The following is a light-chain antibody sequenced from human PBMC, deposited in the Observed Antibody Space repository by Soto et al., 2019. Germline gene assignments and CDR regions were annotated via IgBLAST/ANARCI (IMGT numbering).Light chain of an antibody. CDR2: DAS. Sequence: DIQMTQSPSPLSASVGDRVTITCQVSQDISNYLNWYQQKPGKAPKLLIYDASNLETGVPSRFSGSGSGTDFTFTISSLQPEDIATYYCQQYDNLPLTFGGGTKVDIK. CDR1: QDISNY. CDR3: QQYDNLPLT. V-gene: IGKV1-33*01. J-gene: IGKJ4*01.